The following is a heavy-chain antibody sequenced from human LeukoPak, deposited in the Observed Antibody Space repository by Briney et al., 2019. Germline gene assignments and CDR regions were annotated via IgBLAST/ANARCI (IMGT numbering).Heavy chain of an antibody. Sequence: SETLSLTCTVSGGSISSYYWSWIRPPPGKGLEWIGYIYYSGSTNYNPSLKSRVTISVDTSKNQFSLKLSSVTAADTAVYYCARAPPRYYYGSGSRTGRDYWGQGTLVTVSS. V-gene: IGHV4-59*01. J-gene: IGHJ4*02. CDR1: GGSISSYY. CDR3: ARAPPRYYYGSGSRTGRDY. CDR2: IYYSGST. D-gene: IGHD3-10*01.